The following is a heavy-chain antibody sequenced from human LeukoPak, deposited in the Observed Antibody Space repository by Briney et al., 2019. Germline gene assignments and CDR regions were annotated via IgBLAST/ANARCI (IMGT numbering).Heavy chain of an antibody. Sequence: GASVKVSCKASGYTFTGYYIHWVRQAPGQGLEWMGWINPNSGGTNYAQKFQGRVTMTRDTSISTAYMELSRLRSDDTAVYYCARDRGLAAAGTSDYWGQGTLVTVSS. CDR2: INPNSGGT. J-gene: IGHJ4*02. CDR3: ARDRGLAAAGTSDY. D-gene: IGHD6-13*01. CDR1: GYTFTGYY. V-gene: IGHV1-2*02.